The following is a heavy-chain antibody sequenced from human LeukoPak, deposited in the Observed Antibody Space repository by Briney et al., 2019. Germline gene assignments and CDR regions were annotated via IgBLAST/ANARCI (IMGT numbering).Heavy chain of an antibody. CDR3: AAERGNWFDP. CDR1: GGSFSSYS. CDR2: IYNSGST. Sequence: SETLSLTCAVYGGSFSSYSWSWIRQPPGKGLEWIGNIYNSGSTIYNPSLRSRVTMSVDTSKNQFSLKLSSVTAADTAVYYCAAERGNWFDPWGQGTLVTVSS. V-gene: IGHV4-59*01. D-gene: IGHD5-24*01. J-gene: IGHJ5*02.